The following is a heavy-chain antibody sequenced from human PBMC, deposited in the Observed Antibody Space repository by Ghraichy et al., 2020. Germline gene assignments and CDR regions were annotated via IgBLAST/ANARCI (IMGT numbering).Heavy chain of an antibody. J-gene: IGHJ4*02. Sequence: ASVKVSYKASGYIFSSYGISWVRQAPGQGLEWMGWIGTYNGDTKYAQKLQGRVTVTTDTSTSTAYMELRSLRSDDTAVYYCARDSRDYGHYLYWGQGTLVTVSS. V-gene: IGHV1-18*01. D-gene: IGHD4-17*01. CDR1: GYIFSSYG. CDR3: ARDSRDYGHYLY. CDR2: IGTYNGDT.